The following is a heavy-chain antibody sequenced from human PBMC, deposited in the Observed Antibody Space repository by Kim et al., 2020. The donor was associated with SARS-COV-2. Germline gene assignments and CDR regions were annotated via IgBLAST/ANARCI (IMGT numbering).Heavy chain of an antibody. CDR2: INHSGST. D-gene: IGHD7-27*01. V-gene: IGHV4-34*01. CDR1: GGSFSGYY. CDR3: ARGNWGGGNQGRYFDY. J-gene: IGHJ4*03. Sequence: SETLSLTCAVYGGSFSGYYWSWIRQPPGKGLEWIGEINHSGSTNYNPSLKSRVTISVDTSKNQFSLKLSSVTAADTAVYYCARGNWGGGNQGRYFDYWG.